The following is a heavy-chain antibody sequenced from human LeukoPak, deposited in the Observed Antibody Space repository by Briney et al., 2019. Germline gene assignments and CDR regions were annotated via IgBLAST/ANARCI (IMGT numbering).Heavy chain of an antibody. CDR3: ARDQAGSHWGAWD. D-gene: IGHD7-27*01. J-gene: IGHJ4*02. CDR2: ISSSTSSSII. V-gene: IGHV3-48*01. CDR1: GFTFSTYS. Sequence: PGGSLRLSCAASGFTFSTYSMNWVRQAPGKGLEWLSSISSSTSSSIIHYADSVKGRFTISRDNAKDSLYLQMNSLRAEDTAVYYCARDQAGSHWGAWDWGQGTLVTVSS.